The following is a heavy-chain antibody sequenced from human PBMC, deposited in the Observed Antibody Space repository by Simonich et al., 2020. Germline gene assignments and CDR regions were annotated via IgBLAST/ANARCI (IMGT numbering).Heavy chain of an antibody. V-gene: IGHV1-46*03. Sequence: QVQLVQSGAEVKKPGASVKVSCKASGYTFTSYYMHWVRQAPGQGLEWMGIINPSGGSTSYAQKFQGRVTMTRDTSTSTVYMELSSLRSEDTAVYYCARTSIIGGITICGVVIGGDYYYMDVWGKGTTVTVSS. CDR3: ARTSIIGGITICGVVIGGDYYYMDV. J-gene: IGHJ6*03. CDR2: INPSGGST. D-gene: IGHD3-3*01. CDR1: GYTFTSYY.